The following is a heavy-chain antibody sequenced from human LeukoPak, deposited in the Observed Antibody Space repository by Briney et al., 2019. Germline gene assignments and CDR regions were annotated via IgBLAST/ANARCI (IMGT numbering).Heavy chain of an antibody. CDR3: ARALAVADSFDY. CDR2: INPNSGGT. CDR1: GYTFTGYY. V-gene: IGHV1-2*06. D-gene: IGHD6-19*01. J-gene: IGHJ4*02. Sequence: ASVKVSCKASGYTFTGYYMHWVRQAPGQGLEWMGRINPNSGGTNYAQKFQGRVTMARDTSISTAYMELSRLRSDDTAVYYCARALAVADSFDYWGQGTLVTVSS.